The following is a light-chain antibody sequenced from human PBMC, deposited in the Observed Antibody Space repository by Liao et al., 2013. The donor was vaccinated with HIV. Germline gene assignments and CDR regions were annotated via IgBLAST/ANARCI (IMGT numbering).Light chain of an antibody. CDR1: KLGEKY. CDR2: RNV. V-gene: IGLV3-1*01. Sequence: SYDLTQPPSVSVSAGQTATITCSGNKLGEKYVSWYVQKAGQAPVLVIYRNVARPSGIPERFSASKSGDTATLTIKGTQPVDEGDYFCQAWDSGAGVVFGGGTKLTVL. J-gene: IGLJ2*01. CDR3: QAWDSGAGVV.